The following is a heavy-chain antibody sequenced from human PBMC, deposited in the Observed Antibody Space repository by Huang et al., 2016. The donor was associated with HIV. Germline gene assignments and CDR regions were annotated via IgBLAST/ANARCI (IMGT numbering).Heavy chain of an antibody. D-gene: IGHD1-26*01. J-gene: IGHJ4*02. Sequence: QVQLVQSGAEVKKPGASVKVSCKASGNTFSGYGISWVRQAPGQGLGGMGWMSGYNGNTNYVGNLQGRVTMTTDTSTSTAYMELRSLRSDDTAVYYCARDRRPYSGSYLGYWGQGTLVTVSS. CDR3: ARDRRPYSGSYLGY. CDR1: GNTFSGYG. V-gene: IGHV1-18*04. CDR2: MSGYNGNT.